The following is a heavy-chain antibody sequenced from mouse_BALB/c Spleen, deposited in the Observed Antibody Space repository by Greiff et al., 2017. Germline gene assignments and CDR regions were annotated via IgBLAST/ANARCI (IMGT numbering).Heavy chain of an antibody. CDR2: IRNKANGYTT. J-gene: IGHJ4*01. Sequence: ELQLVESGGGLVQPGGSLRLSCATSGFTFTDYYMSWVRQPPGKALEWLGFIRNKANGYTTEYSASVKGRFTISRDNSQSILYLQMNTLRAEDSATYYCARDENSTTGFPYAMDYWGQGTSVTVSS. CDR3: ARDENSTTGFPYAMDY. D-gene: IGHD2-12*01. CDR1: GFTFTDYY. V-gene: IGHV7-3*02.